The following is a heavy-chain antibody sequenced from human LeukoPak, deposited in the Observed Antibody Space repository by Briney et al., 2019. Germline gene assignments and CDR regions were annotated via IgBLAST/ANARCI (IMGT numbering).Heavy chain of an antibody. J-gene: IGHJ5*02. Sequence: SETLSLTCTVSGGSISSYYWSWIRQPPGKGLEWIGYIYYSGSTNYNPSLKSRVTISVDTSKNQFSLKLSSVTAADTAVYYCARGRRYYYDSSGYYHWGQGTLVTVSS. CDR3: ARGRRYYYDSSGYYH. CDR1: GGSISSYY. CDR2: IYYSGST. V-gene: IGHV4-59*12. D-gene: IGHD3-22*01.